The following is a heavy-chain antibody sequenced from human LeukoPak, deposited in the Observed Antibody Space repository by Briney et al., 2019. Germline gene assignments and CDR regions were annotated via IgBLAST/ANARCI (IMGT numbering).Heavy chain of an antibody. CDR3: GSHTVLGY. D-gene: IGHD4-11*01. CDR1: GFTFSRYA. Sequence: PGGSLRLSCAASGFTFSRYAMNWARQAPEKGLEWVSYISTGGDNTFYADSLKGRFTVSRDNAKNTVYLQMNSLRVEDTAVYYCGSHTVLGYWGQGTLVTASS. J-gene: IGHJ4*02. V-gene: IGHV3-21*01. CDR2: ISTGGDNT.